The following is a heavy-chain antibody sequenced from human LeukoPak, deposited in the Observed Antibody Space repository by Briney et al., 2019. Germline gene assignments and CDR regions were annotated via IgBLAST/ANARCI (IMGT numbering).Heavy chain of an antibody. CDR2: ISSSRSYI. J-gene: IGHJ4*02. Sequence: GGSLRLSCAASGFTFSSSGMHWVRQAPGKGLEWVSYISSSRSYIYYADSVKGRFTISRDNAKKSLYLQMNSLRAEDTAVYYCARYAAGTGSYFDYWGQGTLVTVSS. CDR1: GFTFSSSG. CDR3: ARYAAGTGSYFDY. V-gene: IGHV3-21*01. D-gene: IGHD6-13*01.